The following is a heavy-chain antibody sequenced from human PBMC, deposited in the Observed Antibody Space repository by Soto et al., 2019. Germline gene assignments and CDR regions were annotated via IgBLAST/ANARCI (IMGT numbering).Heavy chain of an antibody. CDR2: IYHSGST. CDR1: GGSISSGGYY. V-gene: IGHV4-39*07. D-gene: IGHD3-22*01. CDR3: ARDFYYDNSGYAFDL. J-gene: IGHJ4*02. Sequence: SETLSLTCTVSGGSISSGGYYWSWIRQPPGKGLEWIGEIYHSGSTNYNPSLKSRVTISVDNSKNQFSLKLNSVTVADTAVYYCARDFYYDNSGYAFDLWGQGTLVTVSS.